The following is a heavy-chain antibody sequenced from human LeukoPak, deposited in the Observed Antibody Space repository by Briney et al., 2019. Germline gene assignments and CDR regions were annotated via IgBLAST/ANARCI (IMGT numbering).Heavy chain of an antibody. D-gene: IGHD6-19*01. V-gene: IGHV1-24*01. Sequence: GASVKVSCKVSGYTLTELSMHWVRQAPGKGLEWMGGFDPEGGETIYAQKFQGRVTITADESTSTAYMELSSLRSEDTAVYYCASGHKAVAGDPAFDYWGQGTLVTVSS. CDR1: GYTLTELS. CDR3: ASGHKAVAGDPAFDY. J-gene: IGHJ4*02. CDR2: FDPEGGET.